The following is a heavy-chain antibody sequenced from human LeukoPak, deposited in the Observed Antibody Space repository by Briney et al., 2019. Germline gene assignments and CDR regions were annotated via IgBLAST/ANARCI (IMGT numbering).Heavy chain of an antibody. CDR3: MTGGHYSGS. J-gene: IGHJ5*02. CDR1: GFTSSSHW. CDR2: IKPDGSEE. Sequence: PGGSLRLSCAASGFTSSSHWMGWIRQAPGKGLEWVANIKPDGSEENYVDSVKGRFTISRDNAKNSLYLQMRSLRVEDTAVYYCMTGGHYSGSWGQGSLVTVSS. D-gene: IGHD3-3*01. V-gene: IGHV3-7*01.